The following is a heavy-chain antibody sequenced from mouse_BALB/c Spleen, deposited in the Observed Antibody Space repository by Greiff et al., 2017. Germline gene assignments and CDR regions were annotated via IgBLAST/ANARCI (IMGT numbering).Heavy chain of an antibody. CDR2: INSNGGTT. D-gene: IGHD1-1*01. CDR3: AKHATVVAPYAMDY. J-gene: IGHJ4*01. Sequence: EVKVVESGGGLVKLGGSLKLSCAASGFTFSSYYMSWVRQTPEKRLELVAAINSNGGTTYYPDTVKGRFTISRDNDKNTLYLQMSSLKSEDQALYDCAKHATVVAPYAMDYWGQGTSVTVSS. V-gene: IGHV5-6-2*01. CDR1: GFTFSSYY.